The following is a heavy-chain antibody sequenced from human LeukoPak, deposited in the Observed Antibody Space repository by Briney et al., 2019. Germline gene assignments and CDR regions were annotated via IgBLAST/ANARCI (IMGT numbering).Heavy chain of an antibody. J-gene: IGHJ4*02. D-gene: IGHD3-22*01. CDR3: ARGGYYYDSSGYYQRD. Sequence: ASVKVSCKTSGYTFIDYYIHWVRQAPGQGLEWMGWISAYNGNTNYAQKLQGRVTMTTDTSTSTAYMELRSLRSDDTAVYYCARGGYYYDSSGYYQRDWGQGTLVTVSS. CDR1: GYTFIDYY. CDR2: ISAYNGNT. V-gene: IGHV1-18*04.